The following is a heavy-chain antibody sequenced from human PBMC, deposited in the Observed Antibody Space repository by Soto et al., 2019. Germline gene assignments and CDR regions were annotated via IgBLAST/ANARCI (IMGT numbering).Heavy chain of an antibody. D-gene: IGHD3-16*01. CDR3: ASAWGYQGYYYYGVDV. V-gene: IGHV4-4*02. CDR2: VDHSGNT. Sequence: QVQLQESGPGLVKTSGTLSLSCAVSGGSVSSTDWWTWVRQPPGKGLEWIGEVDHSGNTNYHPSLQSRVTISVDKSRNRFYLKLTSATATDTAVYYCASAWGYQGYYYYGVDVWGPWTTVTVSS. CDR1: GGSVSSTDW. J-gene: IGHJ6*02.